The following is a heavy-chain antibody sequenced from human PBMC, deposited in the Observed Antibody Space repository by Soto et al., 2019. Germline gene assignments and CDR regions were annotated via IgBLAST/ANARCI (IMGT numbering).Heavy chain of an antibody. CDR3: ARSYYYDSSGYYY. D-gene: IGHD3-22*01. CDR1: GFNFRSFW. Sequence: GGSLRLSCAASGFNFRSFWMSWVRQAPGKGLEWVANIKQDGSETSYADSVKGRFTISRDNAKNSLYLQMNSLRAEDTAVYYCARSYYYDSSGYYYQGQGTLVTVSS. CDR2: IKQDGSET. V-gene: IGHV3-7*01. J-gene: IGHJ4*02.